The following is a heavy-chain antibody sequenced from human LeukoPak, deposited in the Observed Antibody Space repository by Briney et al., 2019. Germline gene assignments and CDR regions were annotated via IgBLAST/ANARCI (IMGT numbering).Heavy chain of an antibody. Sequence: SETLSLTCAVYGGSFSGYYWSWIRQPPGKGPEWIGEINHSGSTNYNPSLKSRVTISVDTSKNQFSLKLSSVTAADTAVYYCARGPLIVVVIPXXXFDYWGQGTLVTVSS. V-gene: IGHV4-34*01. CDR2: INHSGST. D-gene: IGHD3-22*01. CDR3: ARGPLIVVVIPXXXFDY. CDR1: GGSFSGYY. J-gene: IGHJ4*02.